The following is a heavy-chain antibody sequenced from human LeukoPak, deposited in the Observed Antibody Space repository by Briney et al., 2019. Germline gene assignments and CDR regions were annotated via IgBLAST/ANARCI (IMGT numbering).Heavy chain of an antibody. CDR1: GFTFSSYW. Sequence: GGSLRLSRAASGFTFSSYWMSWVRQAPGKGREWVANIKQEGSEKYYVDSVKGRFTISRDNAKTSLYLQMNSLRAEDTAVYYCAVAVAGTGIDNWGQGTLVTVSS. CDR2: IKQEGSEK. J-gene: IGHJ4*02. CDR3: AVAVAGTGIDN. D-gene: IGHD6-19*01. V-gene: IGHV3-7*03.